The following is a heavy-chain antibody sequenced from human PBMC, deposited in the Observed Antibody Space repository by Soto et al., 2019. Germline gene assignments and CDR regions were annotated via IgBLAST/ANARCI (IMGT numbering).Heavy chain of an antibody. CDR3: AKGLSPSFTYYYYYGMDV. CDR2: ISYDGSNK. J-gene: IGHJ6*02. Sequence: PGGSLRLSCAASGFTFSNYGMHWVRQAPGKGLEWVAVISYDGSNKYYADSVKGRFTISRDNSKNMLYLQMNSLRAEDTAVYYCAKGLSPSFTYYYYYGMDVWGQGTTVTVSS. CDR1: GFTFSNYG. V-gene: IGHV3-30*18.